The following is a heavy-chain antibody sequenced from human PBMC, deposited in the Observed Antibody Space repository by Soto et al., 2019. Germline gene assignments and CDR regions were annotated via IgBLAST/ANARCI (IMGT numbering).Heavy chain of an antibody. J-gene: IGHJ6*02. CDR2: TYYRSKWYN. CDR1: GDSVSSNSAA. Sequence: SQTHSLTCAISGDSVSSNSAAWNWIRQSPSRGLEWLGRTYYRSKWYNDYAVSVKSRITINPDTSKNQFSLQLNSVTPEDTAVYYCARANXDILPGHHRGYYYGMDVWGQGTTVTVSS. D-gene: IGHD3-9*01. CDR3: ARANXDILPGHHRGYYYGMDV. V-gene: IGHV6-1*01.